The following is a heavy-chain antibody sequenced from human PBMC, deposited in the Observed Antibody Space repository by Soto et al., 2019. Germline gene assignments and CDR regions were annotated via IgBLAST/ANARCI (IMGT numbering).Heavy chain of an antibody. CDR2: IKSKTDGGTT. CDR1: GFTFSNAG. J-gene: IGHJ4*02. V-gene: IGHV3-15*01. D-gene: IGHD3-16*02. Sequence: GGSLRLSCAASGFTFSNAGMSWVRQAPGKGLEWVGRIKSKTDGGTTDYAAPVKGRFTISRDDSKNTLYLQMNSLKTEDTAVYYCTTDGWRYDYIWGSYRTLALDYWGQGILVTVSS. CDR3: TTDGWRYDYIWGSYRTLALDY.